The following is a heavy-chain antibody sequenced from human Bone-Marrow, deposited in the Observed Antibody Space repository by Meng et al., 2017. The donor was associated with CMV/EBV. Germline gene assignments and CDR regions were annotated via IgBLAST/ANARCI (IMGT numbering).Heavy chain of an antibody. CDR3: ASTPITMIVNYFDY. CDR2: IYTSGST. D-gene: IGHD3-22*01. Sequence: QVQLQEPGPGLVKPSETLSLTCTVSGGSISSYYWSWIRQPAGKGLEWIGRIYTSGSTNYNPSLKSRVTMSVDTSKNQFSLKLSSVTAADTAVYYCASTPITMIVNYFDYWGQGTLVTVSS. V-gene: IGHV4-4*07. J-gene: IGHJ4*02. CDR1: GGSISSYY.